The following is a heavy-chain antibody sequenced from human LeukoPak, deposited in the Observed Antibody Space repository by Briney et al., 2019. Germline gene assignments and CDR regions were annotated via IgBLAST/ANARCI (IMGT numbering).Heavy chain of an antibody. Sequence: GGSLRLSCAASGLTFSTYWISWVRQAPGKGLELVANIKYDGSEKYYVDSVKGRFTISRDNAKNSLYLQINRLRVEDTAVYYCARREATGCLSFGYWGQGTLVTVSS. J-gene: IGHJ4*02. V-gene: IGHV3-7*05. CDR1: GLTFSTYW. CDR3: ARREATGCLSFGY. D-gene: IGHD6-19*01. CDR2: IKYDGSEK.